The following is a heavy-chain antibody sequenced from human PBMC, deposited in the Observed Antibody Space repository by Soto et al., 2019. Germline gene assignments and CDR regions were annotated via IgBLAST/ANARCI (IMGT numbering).Heavy chain of an antibody. CDR1: GGTFSSYA. V-gene: IGHV1-69*13. CDR2: IIPIFGTA. J-gene: IGHJ3*02. Sequence: SVKVSCKASGGTFSSYAIGWVRQAPGQGLEWMGGIIPIFGTANYAQKFQGRVTITADESTSTAYMELSSLRSEDTAVYYCARSQHANWHAFDIWGQGTMVTVSS. D-gene: IGHD7-27*01. CDR3: ARSQHANWHAFDI.